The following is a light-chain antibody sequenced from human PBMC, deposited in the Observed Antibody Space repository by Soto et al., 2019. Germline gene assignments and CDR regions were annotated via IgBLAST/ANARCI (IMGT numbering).Light chain of an antibody. CDR2: DVT. Sequence: QSALTQPASMSGSPGQSITISCTGTSSDVGRYNYVSWYQQHPGKAPKLMIYDVTNRPSGVSDRFSGSKSGTTASLTISGLQAEDEADHYCSSYTSSSTWVFGGGTKLTVL. CDR3: SSYTSSSTWV. CDR1: SSDVGRYNY. J-gene: IGLJ3*02. V-gene: IGLV2-14*03.